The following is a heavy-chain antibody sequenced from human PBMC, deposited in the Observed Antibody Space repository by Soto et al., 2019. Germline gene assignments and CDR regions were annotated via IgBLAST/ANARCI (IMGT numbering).Heavy chain of an antibody. CDR2: INPSGGST. Sequence: QVQLVQSGAEVKKPGASVKVSCKASRYTFTSNYMHWVRQAPGQGLELMGIINPSGGSTSYAQKFPGRVTMTRDTSTSTVYMELSSLRSEDTAVYYCARAPCSGGSCYQADYWFQGTLVTVSS. CDR3: ARAPCSGGSCYQADY. V-gene: IGHV1-46*03. CDR1: RYTFTSNY. J-gene: IGHJ4*02. D-gene: IGHD2-15*01.